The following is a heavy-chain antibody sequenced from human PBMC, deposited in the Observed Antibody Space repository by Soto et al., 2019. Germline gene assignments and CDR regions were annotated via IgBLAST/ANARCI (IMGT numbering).Heavy chain of an antibody. CDR1: GDSVSSNSAA. D-gene: IGHD3-22*01. CDR3: AREDYYASSGYFDY. V-gene: IGHV6-1*01. Sequence: SQTLSLTCAISGDSVSSNSAAWNWIRQSPSRGLEWLGRTYYRSKWYNDYAVSVQSRITINPDKSKNQFSLQLNSVTPEDTAVYYCAREDYYASSGYFDYWGQGTLVTVSS. J-gene: IGHJ4*02. CDR2: TYYRSKWYN.